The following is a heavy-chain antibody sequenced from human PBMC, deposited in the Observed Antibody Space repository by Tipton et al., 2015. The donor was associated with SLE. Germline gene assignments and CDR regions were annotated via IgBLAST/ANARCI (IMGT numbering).Heavy chain of an antibody. V-gene: IGHV4-61*02. Sequence: TLSLTCTVSGGSITSTTDYWSWIRQSAGKKLEWIGRIYIGGRTSYNPSLESRVTISLDRSKNQFSLKVRSVTATDTAVYFCARDYGDFNWFDPWGQGTLVTVSS. CDR1: GGSITSTTDY. CDR3: ARDYGDFNWFDP. CDR2: IYIGGRT. D-gene: IGHD4-17*01. J-gene: IGHJ5*02.